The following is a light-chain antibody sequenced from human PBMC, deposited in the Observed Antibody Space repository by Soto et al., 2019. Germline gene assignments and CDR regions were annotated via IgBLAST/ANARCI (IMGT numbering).Light chain of an antibody. CDR1: QSVLYSSNNENY. CDR3: QQYFTTPHS. J-gene: IGKJ2*03. CDR2: WAS. V-gene: IGKV4-1*01. Sequence: DIVMTQYPDSLAVSLGERATINCKSSQSVLYSSNNENYLAWFQQKPRQPPKLLIYWASTRESGVPDRFSGSGSGTDFTLTISSLQAEDVAVYYCQQYFTTPHSFGQGTKLEIK.